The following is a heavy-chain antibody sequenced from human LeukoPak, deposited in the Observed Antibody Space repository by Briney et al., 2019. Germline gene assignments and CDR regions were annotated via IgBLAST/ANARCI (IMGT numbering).Heavy chain of an antibody. CDR2: IKSKTDGGTT. CDR3: TTDGFSASQRAY. J-gene: IGHJ4*02. V-gene: IGHV3-15*01. Sequence: GGSLRLSCAASGFTFSNAWMSWVRQAPGKGLGWVGRIKSKTDGGTTDYAAPVKGRFTISRDDSKNTLYLQMNSLKTEDTAVYYCTTDGFSASQRAYWGQGTLVTVSS. D-gene: IGHD6-25*01. CDR1: GFTFSNAW.